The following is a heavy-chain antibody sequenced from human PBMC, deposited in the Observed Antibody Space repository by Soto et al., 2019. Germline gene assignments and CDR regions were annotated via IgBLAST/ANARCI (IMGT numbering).Heavy chain of an antibody. Sequence: PSETLSLTCTVSGGSISSYYWSWIRQPPGKGLEWIGYIYYSGSTNYNPSLKSRVTISVDTSKNQFSLKLSSVTAADTAVYYCGRHAGGLPQVDYWGQGTLVTVSS. CDR3: GRHAGGLPQVDY. J-gene: IGHJ4*02. V-gene: IGHV4-59*08. CDR1: GGSISSYY. CDR2: IYYSGST. D-gene: IGHD1-26*01.